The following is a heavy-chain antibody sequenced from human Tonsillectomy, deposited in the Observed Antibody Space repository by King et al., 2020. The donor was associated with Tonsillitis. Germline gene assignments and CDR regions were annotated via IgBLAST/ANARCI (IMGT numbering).Heavy chain of an antibody. J-gene: IGHJ5*02. CDR3: ARDLTSGYIFQNWFDP. CDR2: ISYDGNNK. CDR1: GFTFSSYG. Sequence: VQLVESGGGVVQSGRSLRLSCAASGFTFSSYGMHWVRQAPGKGLEWVALISYDGNNKYYADSVKGRFTISRDNSKNTLYLQMNSLRAEDTAVYYCARDLTSGYIFQNWFDPWGQGTLVTVSS. D-gene: IGHD5-12*01. V-gene: IGHV3-33*05.